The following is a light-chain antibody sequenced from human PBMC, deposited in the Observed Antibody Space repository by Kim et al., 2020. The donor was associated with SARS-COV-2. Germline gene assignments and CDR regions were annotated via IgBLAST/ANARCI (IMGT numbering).Light chain of an antibody. J-gene: IGKJ2*01. CDR2: DAS. CDR1: QDISNH. Sequence: DIQMTQSPSSLSASVGDRVSITCQASQDISNHLNWYQQKPGKAPSLLIYDASSLETGVPSRFSGSGSGTAFTLTISSLQPEDIATYHCQQYNNLPYTFGQGTKLEIK. CDR3: QQYNNLPYT. V-gene: IGKV1-33*01.